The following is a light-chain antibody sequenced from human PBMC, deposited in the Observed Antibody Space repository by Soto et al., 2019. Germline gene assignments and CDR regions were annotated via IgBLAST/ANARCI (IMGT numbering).Light chain of an antibody. Sequence: AIQMTQSPSSLSASVGDRVTMTCRASQGVRNDLGWYQQKPGKAPKLLISAASSLQSGVPSRFSGSGSGTDFTLTISSLQPEDFATYYCLQVYDYPWTFGPGTKVDIK. CDR2: AAS. J-gene: IGKJ1*01. V-gene: IGKV1-6*02. CDR3: LQVYDYPWT. CDR1: QGVRND.